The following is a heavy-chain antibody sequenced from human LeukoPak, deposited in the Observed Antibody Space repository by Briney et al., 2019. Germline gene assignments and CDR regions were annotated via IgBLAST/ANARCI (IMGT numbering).Heavy chain of an antibody. CDR3: ARYIVSYPHDAFDI. CDR1: GGSISSSIYY. J-gene: IGHJ3*02. D-gene: IGHD1-26*01. Sequence: PSETLSLTCTVSGGSISSSIYYWGWIRQPPGKGLEWIGYIYYSGSTSYNPSLKSRVTISVDTSKKQFSLKLSSVTAADTAFYYCARYIVSYPHDAFDIWGQGTMVTVSS. CDR2: IYYSGST. V-gene: IGHV4-61*05.